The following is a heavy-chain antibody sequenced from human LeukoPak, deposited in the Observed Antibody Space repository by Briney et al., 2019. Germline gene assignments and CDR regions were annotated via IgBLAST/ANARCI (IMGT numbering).Heavy chain of an antibody. J-gene: IGHJ3*02. CDR2: IYYCGST. CDR3: ARREMATITSGAAFDI. Sequence: PSETLSLTCTVSGGSISSYYWSWVRQPQGQGLVWVGYIYYCGSTNYNPSLKSRVTISLDTSKTQFSLMLSSGTAADTAVYYCARREMATITSGAAFDIWGQGTMVTVSS. V-gene: IGHV4-59*12. CDR1: GGSISSYY. D-gene: IGHD5-12*01.